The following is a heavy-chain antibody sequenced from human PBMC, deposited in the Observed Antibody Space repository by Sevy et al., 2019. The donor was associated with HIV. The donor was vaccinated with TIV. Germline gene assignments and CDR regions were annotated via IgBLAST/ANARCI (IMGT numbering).Heavy chain of an antibody. V-gene: IGHV1-69*13. Sequence: ASVKVSCKASGGTSSNYAISWVRLAPRQGLEWMGGFIPMFDTANYAQKFQGKVTLTADGSTTTAYMELSSLSFDDTAVYYCAGSYFDSSGYSPLFYYGMDVWGQGTTVTVSS. CDR1: GGTSSNYA. J-gene: IGHJ6*02. CDR3: AGSYFDSSGYSPLFYYGMDV. CDR2: FIPMFDTA. D-gene: IGHD3-22*01.